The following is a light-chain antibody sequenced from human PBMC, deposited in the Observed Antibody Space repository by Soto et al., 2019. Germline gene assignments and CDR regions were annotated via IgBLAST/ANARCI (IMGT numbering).Light chain of an antibody. Sequence: QSSLTQPASVSGSPGQSIIISCTGTSSDVGSYNFVSWYQQHPGKAPKLMIYEVSKRPSGVSNRLSGSKSGNTASLTISGLQPEDEADYYCCSYAGNSGVFGGGTKLTVL. J-gene: IGLJ3*02. CDR1: SSDVGSYNF. CDR3: CSYAGNSGV. V-gene: IGLV2-23*02. CDR2: EVS.